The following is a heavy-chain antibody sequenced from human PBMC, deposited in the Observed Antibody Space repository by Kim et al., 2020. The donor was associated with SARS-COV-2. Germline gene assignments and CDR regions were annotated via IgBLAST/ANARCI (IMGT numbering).Heavy chain of an antibody. V-gene: IGHV3-7*01. Sequence: GGSLRLSCAASGFTFSNYGMTWVRQAPGKGLEWVATIKENGDSVKCRFTISRENAKNSLHLQMNSLRVEDTAVYYCSRATGDYWGQGTLVTVSS. CDR2: IKENG. D-gene: IGHD3-10*01. J-gene: IGHJ4*02. CDR3: SRATGDY. CDR1: GFTFSNYG.